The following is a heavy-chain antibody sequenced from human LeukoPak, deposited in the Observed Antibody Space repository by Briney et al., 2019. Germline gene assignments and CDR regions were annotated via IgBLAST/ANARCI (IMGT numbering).Heavy chain of an antibody. D-gene: IGHD6-19*01. CDR3: ARVRQWLYYFDY. CDR1: GYTFTSYG. V-gene: IGHV1-18*01. CDR2: ISAYNGNT. Sequence: ASVTVSFKASGYTFTSYGISWVRQAPGQGLEWMGWISAYNGNTNYAQKLQGRVTVTTDTSTSTAYMELRSLRSDGTAVYYCARVRQWLYYFDYWGQGTLVTVSS. J-gene: IGHJ4*02.